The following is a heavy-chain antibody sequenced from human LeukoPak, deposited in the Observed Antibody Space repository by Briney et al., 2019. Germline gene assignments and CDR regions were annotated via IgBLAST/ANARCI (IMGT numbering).Heavy chain of an antibody. D-gene: IGHD6-19*01. CDR2: IYYSGST. J-gene: IGHJ4*02. CDR1: SGSISSSSYY. Sequence: PSETLSLTCTVSSGSISSSSYYWGWNRQPPGKGLEWNGSIYYSGSTYYNPSLSSRVTMSIDTSKNQFSLKLRSVTAADTAVYYCAREARFALPVVGSGDYWGQGTLVTVSS. CDR3: AREARFALPVVGSGDY. V-gene: IGHV4-39*07.